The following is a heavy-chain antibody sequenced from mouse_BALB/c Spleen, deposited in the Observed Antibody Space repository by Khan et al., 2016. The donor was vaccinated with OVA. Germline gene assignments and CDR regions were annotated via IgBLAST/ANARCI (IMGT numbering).Heavy chain of an antibody. V-gene: IGHV5-6*02. CDR2: VSSGGSYT. D-gene: IGHD1-1*01. Sequence: VMLVESGGDLVKPGGSLKLSCAASGFTFSTYGMSWVRQTPDKRLEWVATVSSGGSYTYYPDSVKGRFTISRDNAKNTLYLQMNSLKSEDTAMFYWARLAYYYDSEGFAYWGQGTLVTVSA. CDR1: GFTFSTYG. J-gene: IGHJ3*01. CDR3: ARLAYYYDSEGFAY.